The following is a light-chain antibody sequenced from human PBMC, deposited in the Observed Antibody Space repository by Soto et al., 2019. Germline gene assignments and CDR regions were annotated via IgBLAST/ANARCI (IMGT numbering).Light chain of an antibody. Sequence: QSVLTQPPSVSAAPGQKVTISCSGSSSNIGNNYVSWYQQLPGTVPKLLIYDNNKRPSGIPDRFSGSKSGTSATLGITGLQTGDEADYYCGTWDSSLSAWVFGGGTKLT. CDR3: GTWDSSLSAWV. V-gene: IGLV1-51*01. CDR1: SSNIGNNY. J-gene: IGLJ3*02. CDR2: DNN.